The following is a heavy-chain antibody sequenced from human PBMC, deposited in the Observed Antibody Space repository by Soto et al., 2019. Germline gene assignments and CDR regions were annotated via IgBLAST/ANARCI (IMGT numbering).Heavy chain of an antibody. CDR2: IIPIFGTA. V-gene: IGHV1-69*13. D-gene: IGHD3-9*01. J-gene: IGHJ4*02. Sequence: GASVKVSCKASGGTFSSYAISWVRQAPGQGLEWMGGIIPIFGTANYAEKFQGRVTITADESTSTAYMELSSLRSEDTAVYYCARTGPEAALRYFDWLSAEVALDYWGQGTLVTVYS. CDR3: ARTGPEAALRYFDWLSAEVALDY. CDR1: GGTFSSYA.